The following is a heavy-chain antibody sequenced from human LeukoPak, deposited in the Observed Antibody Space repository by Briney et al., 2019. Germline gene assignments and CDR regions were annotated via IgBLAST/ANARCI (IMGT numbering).Heavy chain of an antibody. CDR1: GGSISSSSYY. CDR2: IYYSGST. V-gene: IGHV4-39*07. CDR3: ARDRGSSWFSWYFDL. Sequence: PSETLSLTCTVSGGSISSSSYYWGWIRQPPGKGLEWIGSIYYSGSTYYNPSLKSRVTISVDTSKNQFSLKLSSVTAADTAVYYCARDRGSSWFSWYFDLWGRGTLVTVSS. J-gene: IGHJ2*01. D-gene: IGHD6-13*01.